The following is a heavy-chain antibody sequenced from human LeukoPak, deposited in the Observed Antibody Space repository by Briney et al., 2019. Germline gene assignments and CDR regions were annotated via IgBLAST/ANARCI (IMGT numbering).Heavy chain of an antibody. V-gene: IGHV3-30*04. D-gene: IGHD6-19*01. CDR1: GFIFSNFA. J-gene: IGHJ4*02. CDR3: TKGHSSGWYYFDY. Sequence: GGSLRFSCAASGFIFSNFAMHWVRQAPGKGPEWVAVTSYDGKTIYHADSVKGRFTISRDNSKNTLYLQMSSLRPEDTAVYYCTKGHSSGWYYFDYWGQGTLVSVSS. CDR2: TSYDGKTI.